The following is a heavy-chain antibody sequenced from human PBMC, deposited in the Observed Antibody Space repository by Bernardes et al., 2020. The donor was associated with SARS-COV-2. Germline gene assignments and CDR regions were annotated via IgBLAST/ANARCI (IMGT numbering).Heavy chain of an antibody. J-gene: IGHJ4*02. CDR1: GITFRTLW. V-gene: IGHV3-74*03. CDR2: IAGDGTSV. D-gene: IGHD1-26*01. Sequence: GGSLRLSCGVSGITFRTLWMHWVRQAPGGGLVWVARIAGDGTSVTYADSVKGRFTISRDNAKNTPNLQMNSLRAEDTAVYYCAGTTVTCCDYWGQGSLVTVSS. CDR3: AGTTVTCCDY.